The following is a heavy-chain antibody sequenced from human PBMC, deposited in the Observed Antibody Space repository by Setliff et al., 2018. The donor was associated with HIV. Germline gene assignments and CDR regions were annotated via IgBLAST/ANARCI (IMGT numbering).Heavy chain of an antibody. J-gene: IGHJ4*02. V-gene: IGHV4-61*02. Sequence: SETLSLTCTVSGGSINSGTYYWSWIRQPAGKGLEWIGRIYTSGSTNYNPSLKSRVTMTTDTSTSTAYMELRSLRSDDTAVYYCARTFIGAERYFDYWGQGTLVTVSS. D-gene: IGHD3-16*02. CDR3: ARTFIGAERYFDY. CDR1: GGSINSGTYY. CDR2: IYTSGST.